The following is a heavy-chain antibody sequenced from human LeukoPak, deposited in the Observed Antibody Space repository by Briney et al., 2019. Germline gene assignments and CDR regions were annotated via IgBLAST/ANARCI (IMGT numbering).Heavy chain of an antibody. V-gene: IGHV4-59*08. Sequence: SETLSLTCTVSGGSISSYYWSWIRQPPGKGLEWIGYIYYSGSTNYNPSLKSRVTISVDTSKNQFSLKLSSVTAADTAVYYCARSSPYSSSWYYYGTDVWGQGTTVTVSS. D-gene: IGHD6-13*01. CDR2: IYYSGST. CDR3: ARSSPYSSSWYYYGTDV. J-gene: IGHJ6*02. CDR1: GGSISSYY.